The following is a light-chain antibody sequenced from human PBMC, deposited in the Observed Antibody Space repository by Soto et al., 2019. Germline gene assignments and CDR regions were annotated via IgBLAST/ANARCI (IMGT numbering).Light chain of an antibody. CDR1: QTISSW. Sequence: DIQMTQSPSTLAGSGGDRFTITCLASQTISSWLAWYQQKPGKAPKLLIYKASTLKSGVPSRFSGSGSGTEFTLTISSLQPDDLATYYCQHYNSYSEAFGPGTQVDIK. CDR2: KAS. V-gene: IGKV1-5*03. J-gene: IGKJ1*01. CDR3: QHYNSYSEA.